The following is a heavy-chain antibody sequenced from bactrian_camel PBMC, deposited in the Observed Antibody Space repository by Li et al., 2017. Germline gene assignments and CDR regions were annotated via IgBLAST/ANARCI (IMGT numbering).Heavy chain of an antibody. Sequence: VQLVESGGGSVQAGGSLRLSCRHSGYSVASNCVTWFRQGPGKEREGVASITTGGTPSYADSVKGRFTISQDAAKDNVYLKMDSLKPEDSAMYYCNAKVEVGYSGPWCVETSDYWGQGTQVTV. CDR1: GYSVASNC. CDR2: ITTGGTP. D-gene: IGHD1*01. V-gene: IGHV3S53*01. J-gene: IGHJ4*01. CDR3: NAKVEVGYSGPWCVETSDY.